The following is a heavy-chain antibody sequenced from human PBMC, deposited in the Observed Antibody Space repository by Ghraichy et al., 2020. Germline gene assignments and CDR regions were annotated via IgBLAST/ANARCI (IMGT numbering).Heavy chain of an antibody. CDR3: ATTASYSHGS. CDR1: GFTFSNYA. D-gene: IGHD4-11*01. CDR2: ISGSAGST. Sequence: GGSLRLSCAASGFTFSNYAMTWVRQAPGKGLEWVSVISGSAGSTYYADSVKGRFTISRDNSKNMLYLQMNSLRAADTALYYCATTASYSHGSWGQGTPVTVSS. V-gene: IGHV3-23*01. J-gene: IGHJ5*02.